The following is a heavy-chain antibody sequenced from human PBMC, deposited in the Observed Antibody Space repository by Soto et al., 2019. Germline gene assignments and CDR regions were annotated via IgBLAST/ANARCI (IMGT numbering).Heavy chain of an antibody. J-gene: IGHJ4*02. CDR3: ARGVTTVTTFDY. Sequence: SETLSLTCSVSGGSITSGGYYWNWIRQPPGKGLEWIGYIYHSGSTYYNPSLKSRVTISVDRSKNQFSLKLSSVTAADTAVYYCARGVTTVTTFDYWGQGTLVTVSS. D-gene: IGHD4-17*01. CDR1: GGSITSGGYY. V-gene: IGHV4-30-2*01. CDR2: IYHSGST.